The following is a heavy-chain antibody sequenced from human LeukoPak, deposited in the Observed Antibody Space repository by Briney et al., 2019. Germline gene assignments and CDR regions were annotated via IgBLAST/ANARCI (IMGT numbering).Heavy chain of an antibody. V-gene: IGHV3-30*04. Sequence: PGGSLRLSCAASGFTFSSYAMHWVRQAPGKGLEWVAVISYDGSNKYYADSVKGRFTISRDNSKNTLYLQMNSLRAEDTAVYYCASGIVVVPAAVDYWGQGTLVTVSS. CDR1: GFTFSSYA. J-gene: IGHJ4*02. CDR2: ISYDGSNK. D-gene: IGHD2-2*01. CDR3: ASGIVVVPAAVDY.